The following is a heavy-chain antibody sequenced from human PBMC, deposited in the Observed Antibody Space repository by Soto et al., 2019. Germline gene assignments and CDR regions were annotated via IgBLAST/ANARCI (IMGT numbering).Heavy chain of an antibody. CDR3: ARALGYWSGGSCYWGALDI. CDR1: GFTFDDYG. CDR2: INWNGGST. J-gene: IGHJ3*02. Sequence: GGSLRLSCAASGFTFDDYGMSWVRQAPGKGLEWVSGINWNGGSTGYADSVKGRFTISRDHAKNSLYLQMNSLRSEDTALYHCARALGYWSGGSCYWGALDIWGQGTMVTVS. D-gene: IGHD2-15*01. V-gene: IGHV3-20*01.